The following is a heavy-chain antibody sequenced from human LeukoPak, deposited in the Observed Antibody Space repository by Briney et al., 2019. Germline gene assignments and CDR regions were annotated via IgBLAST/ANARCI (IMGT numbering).Heavy chain of an antibody. CDR1: GGSISSGSYY. CDR3: ARDLYYYDSSGYYLWGFDI. V-gene: IGHV4-61*02. J-gene: IGHJ3*02. CDR2: IYTGGST. Sequence: PSQTLSLTCSVSGGSISSGSYYWSWIRQPAGKGLEWIGRIYTGGSTNYNPSLKSRVTISVDTSKNQFSLKLSSVPAADTAVYYCARDLYYYDSSGYYLWGFDIWGQGTMVTVSS. D-gene: IGHD3-22*01.